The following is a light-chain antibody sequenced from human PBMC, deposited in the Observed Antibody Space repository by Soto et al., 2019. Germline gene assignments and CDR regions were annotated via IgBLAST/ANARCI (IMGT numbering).Light chain of an antibody. CDR1: QGVSSY. J-gene: IGKJ4*01. V-gene: IGKV3-11*01. CDR2: DAY. CDR3: QQRSNWPT. Sequence: ESVLTQSPGTLSMSPGERATPFCRASQGVSSYLAWYQQKPGQAPRLLIYDAYNRATGIPARFSGSGSGTDFTLTISSLEPEDFAVYCCQQRSNWPTFGGGTKVDIK.